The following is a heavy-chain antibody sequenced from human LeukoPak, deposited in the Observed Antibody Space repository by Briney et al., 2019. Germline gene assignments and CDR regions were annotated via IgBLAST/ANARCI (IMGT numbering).Heavy chain of an antibody. CDR1: GFTFSSYG. CDR3: AKDKSIVDDP. Sequence: GGSLRLSCAASGFTFSSYGMHWVRQAPGKGLEWVAVISYDGSNKYYADSVKGRFTISRDNSKNTLYLQMNSLRAEDTAVYYCAKDKSIVDDPWGQGTLVTVSS. V-gene: IGHV3-30*18. D-gene: IGHD2-15*01. J-gene: IGHJ5*02. CDR2: ISYDGSNK.